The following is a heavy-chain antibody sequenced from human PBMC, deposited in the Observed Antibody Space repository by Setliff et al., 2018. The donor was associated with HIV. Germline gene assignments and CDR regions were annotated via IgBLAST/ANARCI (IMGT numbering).Heavy chain of an antibody. CDR3: ARAGATRTTHFDY. V-gene: IGHV1-18*01. CDR2: ISGSNGNT. D-gene: IGHD1-7*01. Sequence: VASVKVSCKASGYIFTTFGITWVRQAPGQGLEWMGWISGSNGNTNYAQEVQGRVTVTTDTSTSTAYMELRTLRSDDTAIYYCARAGATRTTHFDYWGQGTLVTVSS. J-gene: IGHJ4*02. CDR1: GYIFTTFG.